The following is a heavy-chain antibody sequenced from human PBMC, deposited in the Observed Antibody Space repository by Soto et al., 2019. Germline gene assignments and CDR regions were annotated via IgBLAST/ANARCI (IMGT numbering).Heavy chain of an antibody. CDR2: IWYDGSNK. J-gene: IGHJ6*02. V-gene: IGHV3-33*01. D-gene: IGHD5-18*01. CDR3: AMVIDYYGMDV. Sequence: QVQLVESGGGVVQPGRSLRLSCAASGFTFSSYGMHWVRQAPGKGLEWVAVIWYDGSNKYYADSVKGRITISRDNSKNTLYLQMNSLRAEDTAVYYCAMVIDYYGMDVWGQGTTVTVSS. CDR1: GFTFSSYG.